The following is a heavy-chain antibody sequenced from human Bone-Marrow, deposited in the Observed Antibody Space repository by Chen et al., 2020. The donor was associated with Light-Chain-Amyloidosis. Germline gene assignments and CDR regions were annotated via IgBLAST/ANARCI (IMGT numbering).Heavy chain of an antibody. CDR3: ARDDFYSSGIYYNDF. V-gene: IGHV1-2*02. Sequence: LVQSGAEVKKPGASVKVSCTAYGFIFTGYYINWVRQAPGQGLEWVGWINPYSGDATYAQRFQGRVTMTRDMCITTAYIERRSLRSDDTAVYYCARDDFYSSGIYYNDFWGQGTLVTVSS. CDR2: INPYSGDA. J-gene: IGHJ4*02. CDR1: GFIFTGYY. D-gene: IGHD3-10*01.